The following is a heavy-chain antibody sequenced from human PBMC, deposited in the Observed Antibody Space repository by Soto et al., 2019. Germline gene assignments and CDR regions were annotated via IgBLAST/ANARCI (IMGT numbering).Heavy chain of an antibody. D-gene: IGHD2-2*02. CDR1: GFTFSSYE. CDR3: AKSPNFYCSSPNCYKYYFDH. V-gene: IGHV3-48*03. J-gene: IGHJ4*02. Sequence: GGSLRLSCAASGFTFSSYEMNWVRQAPGKGLEWVSYISSSGSTIYYADSVKGRFTISRDNAKSSLYLQMNSLRPEDTAVYYCAKSPNFYCSSPNCYKYYFDHWGQGTRVTVSS. CDR2: ISSSGSTI.